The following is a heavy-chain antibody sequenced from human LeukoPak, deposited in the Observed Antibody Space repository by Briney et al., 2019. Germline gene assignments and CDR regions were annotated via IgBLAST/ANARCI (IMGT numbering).Heavy chain of an antibody. V-gene: IGHV3-23*01. CDR1: GLTFSNYV. CDR2: LIGIGGGT. Sequence: GGSLTLSCAASGLTFSNYVMTWVRLAPGKGLDLHPGLIGIGGGTWYAGSVKGRFTISRYNSKITLYLQMNSLRAEDTALYYCAKDRTPYSRSGGYYLGAFDIWGHGTLVTVSS. D-gene: IGHD3-10*01. CDR3: AKDRTPYSRSGGYYLGAFDI. J-gene: IGHJ3*02.